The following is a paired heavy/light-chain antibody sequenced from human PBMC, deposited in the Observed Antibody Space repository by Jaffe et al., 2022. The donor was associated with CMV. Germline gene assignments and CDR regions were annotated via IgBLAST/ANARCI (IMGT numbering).Heavy chain of an antibody. J-gene: IGHJ1*01. CDR3: AKCQGPLWGQDTTKGWEFQH. CDR1: GFTFDDYT. Sequence: EVQLVESGGVVVQPGGSLRLSCAASGFTFDDYTMHWVRQAPGKGLEWVSLISWDGGSTYYADSVKGRFTISRDNSKNSLYLQMNSLRTEDTALYYCAKCQGPLWGQDTTKGWEFQHWGQGTLVTVSS. CDR2: ISWDGGST. V-gene: IGHV3-43*01. D-gene: IGHD1-26*01.
Light chain of an antibody. Sequence: EIVMTQSPATLSVSPGERATLSCRASQSVSSNLAWYQQKPGQAPRLLIYGASTRATGIPARFSGSGSGTEFTLTISSLQSEDFAVYYCQQYNNWPPVTFGQGTRLEIK. V-gene: IGKV3-15*01. CDR3: QQYNNWPPVT. CDR2: GAS. J-gene: IGKJ5*01. CDR1: QSVSSN.